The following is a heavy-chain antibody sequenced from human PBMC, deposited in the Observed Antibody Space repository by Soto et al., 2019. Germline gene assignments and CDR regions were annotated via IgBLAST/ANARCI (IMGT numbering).Heavy chain of an antibody. CDR2: IYYSGST. D-gene: IGHD1-26*01. J-gene: IGHJ4*02. CDR3: AGAWENFDY. Sequence: NPSETLSLTCTVSGGSISSYYWSWIRQPPGKGLEWIGYIYYSGSTNYNPSLKSRVTISVDTSKNQFSLKLSSVTAADTAVYYCAGAWENFDYWGQGTLVTVSS. V-gene: IGHV4-59*01. CDR1: GGSISSYY.